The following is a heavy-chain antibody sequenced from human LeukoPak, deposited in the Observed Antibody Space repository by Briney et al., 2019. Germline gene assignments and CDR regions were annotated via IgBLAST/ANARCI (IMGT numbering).Heavy chain of an antibody. CDR2: ISSSSSTI. V-gene: IGHV3-48*01. D-gene: IGHD2-15*01. CDR1: GFTFSSYS. CDR3: ARATVVVVTNWFDP. J-gene: IGHJ5*02. Sequence: GGSLRLSCAASGFTFSSYSMNWVRQAPGKGLEWVSYISSSSSTIYYADSVKGRFTISGDNAKNSLYLQMNSLRAEDTAVYYCARATVVVVTNWFDPWGQGTLVTVSS.